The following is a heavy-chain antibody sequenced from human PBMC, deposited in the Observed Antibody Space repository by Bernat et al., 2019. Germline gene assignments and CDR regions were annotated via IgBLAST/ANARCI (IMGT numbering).Heavy chain of an antibody. CDR1: GFTFDDYA. Sequence: EVQLVESGGGLVQPGRSLRLSCAASGFTFDDYAMHWVRQAPGKGLEWVPGISWNSGSIGYADSVKGRFTISRDNAKNSLYLQMNSLRAEDTALYYCAKSRSGSYGAGAFDIWGQGTMVTVSS. V-gene: IGHV3-9*01. J-gene: IGHJ3*02. CDR3: AKSRSGSYGAGAFDI. CDR2: ISWNSGSI. D-gene: IGHD3-10*01.